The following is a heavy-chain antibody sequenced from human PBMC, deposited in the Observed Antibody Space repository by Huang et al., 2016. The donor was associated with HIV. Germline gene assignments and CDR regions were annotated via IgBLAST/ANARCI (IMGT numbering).Heavy chain of an antibody. Sequence: QAQLVQSGAAVMKPGSSVRVSCKASGVSFSDYAFSWVRRAPGPGLDWMGGIIPRFGLTNYAPRVQGRVTISADKSSNTVYLELTSLRSGDTAVYYCAREGQNWLGKPFGALAFWGQGTEVIVSS. J-gene: IGHJ4*03. CDR3: AREGQNWLGKPFGALAF. V-gene: IGHV1-69*10. CDR2: IIPRFGLT. D-gene: IGHD3-16*01. CDR1: GVSFSDYA.